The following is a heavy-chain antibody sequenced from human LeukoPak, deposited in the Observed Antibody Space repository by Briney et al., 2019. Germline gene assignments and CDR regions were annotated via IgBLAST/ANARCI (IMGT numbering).Heavy chain of an antibody. V-gene: IGHV3-23*01. J-gene: IGHJ4*02. D-gene: IGHD6-13*01. CDR2: ISGAST. Sequence: GGTLRLSCAASGFTFSSYGMSWVRQAPGKGLEWVSAISGASTYYADSVKGRFTFSRDNSKYTLCLQMNSLRVEDTAVYYCAKGGSSSWDHFDYWGQGTLVTVSS. CDR1: GFTFSSYG. CDR3: AKGGSSSWDHFDY.